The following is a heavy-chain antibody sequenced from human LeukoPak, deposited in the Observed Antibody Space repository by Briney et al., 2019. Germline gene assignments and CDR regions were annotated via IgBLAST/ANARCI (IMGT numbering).Heavy chain of an antibody. Sequence: PGGSLRLSCAASGVGVSSNYMSWVRQAPGKGLEWISVMYSGGSTYYADSVKGRFTISRDHSKNTLFLEMTSLRAEDTAMYYCARDLGVSGYFDYWGQGTLVTVSS. CDR3: ARDLGVSGYFDY. CDR2: MYSGGST. V-gene: IGHV3-66*01. CDR1: GVGVSSNY. D-gene: IGHD3-16*01. J-gene: IGHJ4*02.